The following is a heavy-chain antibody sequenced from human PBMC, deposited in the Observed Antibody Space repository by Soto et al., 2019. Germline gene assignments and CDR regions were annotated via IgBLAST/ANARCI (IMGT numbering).Heavy chain of an antibody. CDR1: GVTFSSYW. D-gene: IGHD3-22*01. CDR2: INQNGNGK. CDR3: ARLPYAGSGYFNY. Sequence: VQLVESGGGVVQPGRSLRLSCAASGVTFSSYWMSWVRQAPGKGLEWVANINQNGNGKYYVDSVKGRFTISRDNAKNLLYLQMNSLSPEDTAVYYCARLPYAGSGYFNYWGQGTLVTVSS. J-gene: IGHJ4*02. V-gene: IGHV3-7*01.